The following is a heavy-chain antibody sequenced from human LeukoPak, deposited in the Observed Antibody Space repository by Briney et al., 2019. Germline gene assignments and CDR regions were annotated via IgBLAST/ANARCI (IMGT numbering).Heavy chain of an antibody. CDR3: ARLTRLSTSPDRYYLDY. CDR1: GDSISSYY. J-gene: IGHJ4*02. Sequence: SETLSLTCTVSGDSISSYYWSWIRQPPGKGLEWIGYIYTSGGTNYIPSLKGRVTISIDTSKNQFSLKLSSVTAADSAVYYRARLTRLSTSPDRYYLDYWGQGTLVTVSS. CDR2: IYTSGGT. V-gene: IGHV4-4*09. D-gene: IGHD6-6*01.